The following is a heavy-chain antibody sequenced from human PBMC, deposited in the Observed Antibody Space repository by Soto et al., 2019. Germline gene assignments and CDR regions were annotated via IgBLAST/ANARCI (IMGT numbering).Heavy chain of an antibody. CDR2: IYSGGST. D-gene: IGHD6-19*01. V-gene: IGHV3-66*01. CDR3: ARGRIAVAGTAFDI. CDR1: GFTVSSNY. J-gene: IGHJ3*02. Sequence: GGSLRLSCAASGFTVSSNYMSWVRQAPGKGLEWVSVIYSGGSTYYADSVKGRFTISRDNSKNTLYLQMNSLRAEDTAVYYCARGRIAVAGTAFDIWGQGTMVTVSS.